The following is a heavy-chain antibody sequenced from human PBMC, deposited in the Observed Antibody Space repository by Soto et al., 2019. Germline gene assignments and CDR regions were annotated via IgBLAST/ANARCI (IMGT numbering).Heavy chain of an antibody. J-gene: IGHJ5*02. D-gene: IGHD1-1*01. Sequence: QVQLVQSGAEVKEPGASVRVSCKTSGYTFTNYFMHWVRQAPGQRPEWRGCINTGNGDTKYSQNFQGRLTFGRDTSASSAYMELSSLRSEDTAVYYCVRDSNHNWWGSWTWGQGTLVTVSS. V-gene: IGHV1-3*04. CDR3: VRDSNHNWWGSWT. CDR1: GYTFTNYF. CDR2: INTGNGDT.